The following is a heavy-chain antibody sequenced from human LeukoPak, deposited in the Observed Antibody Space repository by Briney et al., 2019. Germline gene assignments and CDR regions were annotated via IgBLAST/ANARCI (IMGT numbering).Heavy chain of an antibody. Sequence: GGSLRLSCAASGFTFSSYGMSWVRQAPGKGLEWVSSISGSGGGTYYADSVKGRFTISRDNSKNTLYLQMNSLGAEDTAVYYCAMQWLLLTYFDSWGQGTLVTVSS. CDR3: AMQWLLLTYFDS. CDR2: ISGSGGGT. J-gene: IGHJ4*02. D-gene: IGHD6-19*01. V-gene: IGHV3-23*01. CDR1: GFTFSSYG.